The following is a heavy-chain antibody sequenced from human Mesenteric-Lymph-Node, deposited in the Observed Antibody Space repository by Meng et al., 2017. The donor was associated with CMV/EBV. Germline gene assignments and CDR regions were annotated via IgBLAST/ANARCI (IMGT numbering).Heavy chain of an antibody. CDR1: GYTFSSYD. CDR2: MNPNSGNT. D-gene: IGHD3-16*01. J-gene: IGHJ5*02. V-gene: IGHV1-8*01. CDR3: ARDLRGGYQGMGEFRNNWFDP. Sequence: ASVKVSCKASGYTFSSYDINWVRQATGQGLEWMGWMNPNSGNTGYAQKFQGRVTMTRNSSISTAYMELSSLRSEDAAVYYCARDLRGGYQGMGEFRNNWFDPWGQGTLVTVSS.